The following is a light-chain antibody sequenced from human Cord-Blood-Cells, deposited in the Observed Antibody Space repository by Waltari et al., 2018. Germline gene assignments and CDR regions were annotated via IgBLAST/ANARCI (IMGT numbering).Light chain of an antibody. CDR3: SSYAGSNNYV. Sequence: QSALNPPPSASGSPGQSVTIPCTGTSSDVGGSNYVSWYQQHPGKAPKLMIYEVSKRPSGVPDRFSGSKSGNTASLTVSGLQAEDEADYYCSSYAGSNNYVFGTGTKVTVL. J-gene: IGLJ1*01. CDR1: SSDVGGSNY. CDR2: EVS. V-gene: IGLV2-8*01.